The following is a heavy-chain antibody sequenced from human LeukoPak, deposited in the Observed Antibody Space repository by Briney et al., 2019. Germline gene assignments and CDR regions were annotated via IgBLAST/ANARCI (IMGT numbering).Heavy chain of an antibody. D-gene: IGHD3-16*02. CDR2: ISSTGSAI. Sequence: GGSLRLSCAPSGITFSSYEMSWVRQAPGKGLEWVSYISSTGSAIYYADSVKGRFTISRDNAKNSLYLQMNSLRAEDTAVYYCARGQYRAFDIWGKGTIVTVSS. J-gene: IGHJ3*02. V-gene: IGHV3-48*03. CDR1: GITFSSYE. CDR3: ARGQYRAFDI.